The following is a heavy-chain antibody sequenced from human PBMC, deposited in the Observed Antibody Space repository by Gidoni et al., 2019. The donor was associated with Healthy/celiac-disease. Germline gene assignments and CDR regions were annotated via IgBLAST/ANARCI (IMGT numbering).Heavy chain of an antibody. J-gene: IGHJ5*02. CDR2: INTNTGNP. D-gene: IGHD3-22*01. V-gene: IGHV7-4-1*02. Sequence: QVQLVQSESELKKPGASVKVSCKASGYTFTSYAMNWVRQAPGQGLEWMGWINTNTGNPTYAQGFTRRFVFSLDTSVSTAYLQISSLKAEDTAVYYCARDRYYYDSSGPITYWFDPWGQGTLVTVSS. CDR1: GYTFTSYA. CDR3: ARDRYYYDSSGPITYWFDP.